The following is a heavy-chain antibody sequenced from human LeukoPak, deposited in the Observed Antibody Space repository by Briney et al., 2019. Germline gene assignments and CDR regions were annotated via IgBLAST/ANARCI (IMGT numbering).Heavy chain of an antibody. J-gene: IGHJ5*02. CDR1: GDSVSSSSAA. CDR3: ARDFPSTSWYAMNWFDP. Sequence: SQTLSLTCAISGDSVSSSSAAWNWIRQSPSRGLEWLVRTYYRTRWYNDYAVSMKSRITNNPDTSKNQFSLQLNSLTPEDTAVYYCARDFPSTSWYAMNWFDPWGQGTLVTVSS. V-gene: IGHV6-1*01. CDR2: TYYRTRWYN. D-gene: IGHD6-13*01.